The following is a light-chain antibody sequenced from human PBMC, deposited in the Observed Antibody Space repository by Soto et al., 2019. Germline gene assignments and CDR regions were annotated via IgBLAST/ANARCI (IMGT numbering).Light chain of an antibody. CDR3: ETWDSNTRV. Sequence: QSVLTQSSSASASLGSSVKLTCTLSSGHSSYIIAWHQQQPGKAPRYLMKLEXXXXXXXXXXXXXRFSGSSSGADRYLTXXXXXXXXXXXYYCETWDSNTRVFGTVTKLTVL. V-gene: IGLV4-60*02. CDR1: SGHSSYI. CDR2: LEXXXXX. J-gene: IGLJ1*01.